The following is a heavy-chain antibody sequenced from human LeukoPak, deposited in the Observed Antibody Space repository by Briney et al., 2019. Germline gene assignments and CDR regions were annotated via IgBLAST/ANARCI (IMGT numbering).Heavy chain of an antibody. D-gene: IGHD4-17*01. J-gene: IGHJ4*02. CDR3: ASTTVTPLPTYYFDY. CDR1: GGTFSSYA. CDR2: IIPIFGTA. Sequence: ASVKVSCKASGGTFSSYAISWVRQAPGQGLEWMGGIIPIFGTANYAQKFQGRVMITADESTSTAYMELSSLRSEDTAVYYCASTTVTPLPTYYFDYWGQGTLVTVSS. V-gene: IGHV1-69*13.